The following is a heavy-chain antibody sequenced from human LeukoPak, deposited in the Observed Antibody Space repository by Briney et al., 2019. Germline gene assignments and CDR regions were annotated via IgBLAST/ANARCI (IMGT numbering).Heavy chain of an antibody. CDR3: GRGMRDYYGLDY. V-gene: IGHV3-74*01. D-gene: IGHD3-10*01. J-gene: IGHJ4*02. CDR2: INSDGSTT. Sequence: GGSLRLSCAASGFTFSSFWMHWVRQAPGKGLVWVTHINSDGSTTDYADSVGGRFTISRDNAKNTLYLQMNSLTVEDTAVCCCGRGMRDYYGLDYWGQGILVTVSS. CDR1: GFTFSSFW.